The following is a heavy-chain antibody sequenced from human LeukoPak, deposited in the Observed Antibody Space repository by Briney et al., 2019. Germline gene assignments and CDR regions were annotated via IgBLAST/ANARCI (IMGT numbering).Heavy chain of an antibody. J-gene: IGHJ4*02. CDR2: IYYSGST. V-gene: IGHV4-30-4*01. CDR1: GGSISSGDYY. D-gene: IGHD3-22*01. Sequence: SETLPLTCTVSGGSISSGDYYWSWIRQPPGKGLEWIGYIYYSGSTYYNPSLKSRVTISVDTSKNQFSLKLSSVTAADTAVYYCARAGKYYYDSSGYSPFDYWGQGTLVTVSS. CDR3: ARAGKYYYDSSGYSPFDY.